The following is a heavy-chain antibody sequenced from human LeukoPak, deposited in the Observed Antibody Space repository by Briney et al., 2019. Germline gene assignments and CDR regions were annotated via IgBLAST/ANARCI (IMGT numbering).Heavy chain of an antibody. J-gene: IGHJ4*02. CDR3: ARDRGSYYLYYFDY. D-gene: IGHD1-26*01. Sequence: GGSLRLSCAASGFTFSTYSMNWVRQAPGKGLEWVSYISTSSSTIYYAESVKGRFTISRDNAKNSLYLQMNSLRAEDTAVYYCARDRGSYYLYYFDYWGQGTLVTVSS. CDR2: ISTSSSTI. V-gene: IGHV3-48*01. CDR1: GFTFSTYS.